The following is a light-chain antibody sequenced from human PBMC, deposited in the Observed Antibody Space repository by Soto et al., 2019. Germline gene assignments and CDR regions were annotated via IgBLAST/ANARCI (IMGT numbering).Light chain of an antibody. CDR2: DAS. V-gene: IGKV1-5*01. J-gene: IGKJ1*01. CDR1: QSISSW. CDR3: QQYNRYSPT. Sequence: DIQMTQSPSTLSASVGDRVTITCRASQSISSWLAWYQQKPGEAPKLLIYDASSLESGVPSRFSGGGSGTEVTHTISSLQPDDFATYYCQQYNRYSPTLGQAAKVDI.